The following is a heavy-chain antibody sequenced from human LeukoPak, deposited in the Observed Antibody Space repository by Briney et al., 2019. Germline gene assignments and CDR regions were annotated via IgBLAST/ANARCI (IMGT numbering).Heavy chain of an antibody. J-gene: IGHJ6*03. CDR1: GFTFNNYA. V-gene: IGHV3-23*01. D-gene: IGHD5-12*01. CDR2: ISGSGGNT. CDR3: AREHSGYDFPGRDYYYMDV. Sequence: PGGSLRLSCAASGFTFNNYAMSWVRQTPGKGLEWVSVISGSGGNTYYEDSVKGRFTISKDNSKNTLYLQMNSLRAEDTAVYYCAREHSGYDFPGRDYYYMDVWGKGTTVTVSS.